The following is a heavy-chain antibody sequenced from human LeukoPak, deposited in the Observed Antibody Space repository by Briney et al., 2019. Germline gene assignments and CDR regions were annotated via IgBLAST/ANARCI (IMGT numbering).Heavy chain of an antibody. J-gene: IGHJ4*02. CDR3: ARGTATGGRMDY. CDR2: IKTDGSST. Sequence: QTGGSLRLSCAASGFTFSSYWMHWVRQAPGKGLVWVSRIKTDGSSTTYADSVKGRFTTYRDNAKNTLYLQMNSLRAEDMALYYCARGTATGGRMDYWGQGTLVTVSS. V-gene: IGHV3-74*01. D-gene: IGHD5-24*01. CDR1: GFTFSSYW.